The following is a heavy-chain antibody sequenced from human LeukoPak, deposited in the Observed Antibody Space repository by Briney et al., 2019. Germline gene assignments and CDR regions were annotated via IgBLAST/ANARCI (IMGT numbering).Heavy chain of an antibody. CDR3: AKSSSWDVNWFDP. V-gene: IGHV3-74*01. D-gene: IGHD1-26*01. CDR2: MNTDESTT. J-gene: IGHJ5*02. CDR1: GFTFSSYW. Sequence: GGSLRLSCAASGFTFSSYWMHWVRQTPGKGLVWVSRMNTDESTTSYADSVKGRFTISRDNSKNSLYLQMNSLRAEDTALYYCAKSSSWDVNWFDPWGQGTLVTVSS.